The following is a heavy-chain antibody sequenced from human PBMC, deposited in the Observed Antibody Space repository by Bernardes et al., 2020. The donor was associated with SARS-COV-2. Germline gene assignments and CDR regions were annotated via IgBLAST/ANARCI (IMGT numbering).Heavy chain of an antibody. D-gene: IGHD1-1*01. Sequence: GGSLRLSCAASVFTVSIPYISWVRPAPGEGLEWVSVIDSGGSTNYADAVKGRFTISRDNSKNTAHLQMNRLRAEDTTVYYCTRLTTWVQGTMVTVSS. V-gene: IGHV3-53*01. J-gene: IGHJ3*01. CDR2: IDSGGST. CDR1: VFTVSIPY. CDR3: TRLTT.